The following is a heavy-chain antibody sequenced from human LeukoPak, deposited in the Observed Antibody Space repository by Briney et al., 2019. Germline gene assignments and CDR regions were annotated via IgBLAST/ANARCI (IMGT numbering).Heavy chain of an antibody. D-gene: IGHD4-17*01. Sequence: GGSLRLSCAASGFTFSSFGMYWVRQAPGKGLEWVAVISYDGSNKYYADSVKGRFTISRDNSKNTLYLQMNSLRAEDTAVYYCAREGFDYGDYERDDAFDIWGQGTMVTVSS. CDR1: GFTFSSFG. J-gene: IGHJ3*02. CDR2: ISYDGSNK. CDR3: AREGFDYGDYERDDAFDI. V-gene: IGHV3-30*03.